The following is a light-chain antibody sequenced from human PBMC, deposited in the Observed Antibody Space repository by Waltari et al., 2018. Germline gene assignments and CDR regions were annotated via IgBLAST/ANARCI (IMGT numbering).Light chain of an antibody. J-gene: IGLJ3*02. CDR2: DVY. CDR3: CTYAGSYTQVV. Sequence: QSALTQPRSVSGSPGQSVTISCTGTSTDIGGYNSVSWYQHHPGKAPTLMIFDVYKRPSGVPECFSGSKSGNTASLTISGLQPEDEADYYCCTYAGSYTQVVFGGGTKLTVL. V-gene: IGLV2-11*01. CDR1: STDIGGYNS.